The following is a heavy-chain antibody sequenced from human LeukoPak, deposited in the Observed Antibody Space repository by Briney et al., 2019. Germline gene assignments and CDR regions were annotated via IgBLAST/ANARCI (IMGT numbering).Heavy chain of an antibody. CDR2: INHSGST. V-gene: IGHV4-34*01. CDR3: ARGGMTTVPDHPTDYYYMDV. J-gene: IGHJ6*03. Sequence: PSVTLSLTCAVYGGSFSGHYWSWISQPSGKGLKWIAEINHSGSTNYNPSLKGRVTISVDTSKNQFSLKLSSVTAADTAVCYCARGGMTTVPDHPTDYYYMDVWGKGTTVTVSS. D-gene: IGHD4-17*01. CDR1: GGSFSGHY.